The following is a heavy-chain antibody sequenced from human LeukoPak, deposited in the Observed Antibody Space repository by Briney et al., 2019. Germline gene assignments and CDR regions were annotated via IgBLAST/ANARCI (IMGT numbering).Heavy chain of an antibody. CDR1: GFTVSSNY. CDR2: IYSGGST. D-gene: IGHD3-10*01. V-gene: IGHV3-66*01. CDR3: ARGDRNEFASATFYTA. J-gene: IGHJ4*02. Sequence: GGSLRLSCAASGFTVSSNYMSWVRQAPGKGLEWGSVIYSGGSTYYADSVKGRFTISRDNSKNTLYLQMNSLRDDDTAVYYCARGDRNEFASATFYTAWGQGALVTVSS.